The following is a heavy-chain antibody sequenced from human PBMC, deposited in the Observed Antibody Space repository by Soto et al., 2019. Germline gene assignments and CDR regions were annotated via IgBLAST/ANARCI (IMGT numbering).Heavy chain of an antibody. Sequence: PGGSLRLSCAASRFTFSSYGMHWVRQAPGKGLEWVAVIWYDGSNKYYADSVKGRFTISRDNSKNTLYLQMNSLRAEDTAVYYCARDFFRFHYDSSGYYPGIGYWGQGTLVTVSS. V-gene: IGHV3-33*01. CDR3: ARDFFRFHYDSSGYYPGIGY. CDR2: IWYDGSNK. CDR1: RFTFSSYG. D-gene: IGHD3-22*01. J-gene: IGHJ4*02.